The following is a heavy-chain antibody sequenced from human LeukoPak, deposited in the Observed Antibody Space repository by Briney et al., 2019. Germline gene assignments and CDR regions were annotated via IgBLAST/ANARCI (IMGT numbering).Heavy chain of an antibody. CDR1: GGSISSSNW. Sequence: SETLFLTCAVSGGSISSSNWWSWVRQPPEKGLEWIGEIYHSGSTNYNPSLKSRVTISVDKSKNQFSLKLSSVTAADTAVYYCARGRGRYRPLAFDYWGQGTLVTVSS. D-gene: IGHD1-1*01. CDR2: IYHSGST. CDR3: ARGRGRYRPLAFDY. V-gene: IGHV4-4*02. J-gene: IGHJ4*02.